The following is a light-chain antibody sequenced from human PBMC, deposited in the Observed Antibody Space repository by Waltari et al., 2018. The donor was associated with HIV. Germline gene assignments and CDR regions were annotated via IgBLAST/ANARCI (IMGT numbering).Light chain of an antibody. CDR2: EVS. CDR1: RSAVGGYNY. Sequence: QSALPPPPSASASPGQSVTISCPGTRSAVGGYNYVSWHQQHPGKAPKLMIDEVSKRPSGVPDRFSGSKTGNTASLTVSGLQAEDEADYYCSSYAGSNNVVFGGGTKLTVL. CDR3: SSYAGSNNVV. V-gene: IGLV2-8*01. J-gene: IGLJ2*01.